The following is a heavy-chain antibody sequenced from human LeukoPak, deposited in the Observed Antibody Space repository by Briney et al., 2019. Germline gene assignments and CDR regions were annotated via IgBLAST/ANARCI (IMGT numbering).Heavy chain of an antibody. V-gene: IGHV4-59*01. CDR1: GGSISSYY. CDR3: ARGDGSGSYYVLENWFDP. Sequence: PSETLSLTCTVSGGSISSYYWSWIRQPPGKGLEWIGYVYYSGSTNYNPSLKSRVTISVDTSKNQFSLKLSSVTAADTAVYYCARGDGSGSYYVLENWFDPWGQGTLVTVSS. D-gene: IGHD3-10*01. CDR2: VYYSGST. J-gene: IGHJ5*02.